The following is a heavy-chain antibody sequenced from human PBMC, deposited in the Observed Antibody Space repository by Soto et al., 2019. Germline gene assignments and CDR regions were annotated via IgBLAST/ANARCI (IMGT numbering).Heavy chain of an antibody. J-gene: IGHJ4*02. CDR1: GFTFSSYE. V-gene: IGHV3-48*03. D-gene: IGHD2-2*01. CDR3: ARGRGYCSSTSCYHNY. CDR2: ISSSGSTI. Sequence: PGGSLRLSCAASGFTFSSYEMNWVRQAPGKGLEWVSYISSSGSTIYYADSVKGRFTISRDNTKNSLYLQMNSLRAEDTAVYYCARGRGYCSSTSCYHNYWGQGTLVTVSS.